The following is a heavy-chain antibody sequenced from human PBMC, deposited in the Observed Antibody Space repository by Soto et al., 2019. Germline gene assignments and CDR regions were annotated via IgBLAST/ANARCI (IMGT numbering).Heavy chain of an antibody. V-gene: IGHV4-34*01. D-gene: IGHD3-3*01. CDR3: ARLGGITIFGVVSQRFRRFDY. CDR2: INHSGST. Sequence: SETLSLTCAVYGGSFSGYYWSWIRQPPGKGLEWIGEINHSGSTNYNPSLKSRVTISVDTSKNQFSLKLSSVTAADTAVYYCARLGGITIFGVVSQRFRRFDYWGQGTLVTVSS. J-gene: IGHJ4*02. CDR1: GGSFSGYY.